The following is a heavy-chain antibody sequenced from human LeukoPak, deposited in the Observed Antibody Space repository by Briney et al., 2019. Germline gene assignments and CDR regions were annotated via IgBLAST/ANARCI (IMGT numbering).Heavy chain of an antibody. V-gene: IGHV4-59*08. J-gene: IGHJ4*02. CDR2: IYYSGSI. D-gene: IGHD3-16*02. Sequence: SETLSLTCAVSGGSISGFYWSWIRQPPGKGLEWIGYIYYSGSINYNPSLKSRVTISVDTSKNHFSLKLSSVTAADTAVYYCARLGYDYVWGSYQYYFDYWGQGTLVTVSS. CDR1: GGSISGFY. CDR3: ARLGYDYVWGSYQYYFDY.